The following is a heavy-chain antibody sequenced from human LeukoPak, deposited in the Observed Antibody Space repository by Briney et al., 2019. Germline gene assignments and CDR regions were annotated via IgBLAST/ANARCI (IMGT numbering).Heavy chain of an antibody. CDR2: IYYSGST. CDR3: ARRRSGSYGNFDY. CDR1: GASISSYY. V-gene: IGHV4-59*01. D-gene: IGHD1-26*01. Sequence: PSETLSLTCTVSGASISSYYWSWIRQPPGKGLEFIGYIYYSGSTTYNPSLKSRVTISVDTSKNQFSLKLSSVTAADTAVYYCARRRSGSYGNFDYWGQGTLVTVSS. J-gene: IGHJ4*02.